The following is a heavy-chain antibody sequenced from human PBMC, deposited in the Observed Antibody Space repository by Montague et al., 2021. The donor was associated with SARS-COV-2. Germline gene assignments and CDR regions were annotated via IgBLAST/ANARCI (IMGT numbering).Heavy chain of an antibody. CDR1: GFTFDDYT. CDR3: AKDLSGYDYALYFDR. Sequence: SLRLSCAASGFTFDDYTMYWVRQRPGKGLECVSLIGGDGRDSYYTDSVRGRFTISRDNDKNSLYLYMNNLTIEDSALYYCAKDLSGYDYALYFDRWGRGTRVTVSS. CDR2: IGGDGRDS. D-gene: IGHD5-12*01. J-gene: IGHJ4*02. V-gene: IGHV3-43*02.